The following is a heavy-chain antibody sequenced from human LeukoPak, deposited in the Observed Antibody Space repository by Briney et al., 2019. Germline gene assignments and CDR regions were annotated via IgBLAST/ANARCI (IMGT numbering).Heavy chain of an antibody. J-gene: IGHJ4*02. V-gene: IGHV4-30-2*01. CDR3: ARGTTYDGVNNYYYFNY. D-gene: IGHD2-8*01. CDR1: GGSISSGGYY. CDR2: IYHSGST. Sequence: SQTLSLTCTVSGGSISSGGYYWSWIRQPPGKGLEWIGYIYHSGSTYYNPSLKSRVTISVDRSKNQFSLKLSSVTAADTAVYYCARGTTYDGVNNYYYFNYWGQGTLVTVSS.